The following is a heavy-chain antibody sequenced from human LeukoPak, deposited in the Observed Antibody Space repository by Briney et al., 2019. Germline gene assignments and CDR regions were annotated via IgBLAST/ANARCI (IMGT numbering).Heavy chain of an antibody. D-gene: IGHD2-15*01. CDR3: ARGWGYSGGSCYSDAFDI. V-gene: IGHV1-2*02. CDR1: GYTFTGYY. J-gene: IGHJ3*02. CDR2: INPNSGGT. Sequence: ASVKVSCKASGYTFTGYYMHWVRQAPGQGLEWMGWINPNSGGTNYAQKFQGRVTMTRDTSISTAYMELSRLRSDDTAVYYCARGWGYSGGSCYSDAFDIWGQGTMVTVSS.